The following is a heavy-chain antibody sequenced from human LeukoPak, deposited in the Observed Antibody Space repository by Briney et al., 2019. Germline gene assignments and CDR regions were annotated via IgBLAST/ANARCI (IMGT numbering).Heavy chain of an antibody. J-gene: IGHJ4*02. CDR3: AKDDSGWYETSGFDY. D-gene: IGHD6-19*01. CDR2: ISGSGGST. CDR1: GFTFSCYA. Sequence: PGGSLRLSCAASGFTFSCYAMSWVRQAPGKGLEWVSAISGSGGSTYYADSVKGRFTISRDNSKNTLYLQMNSLRAEDTAVYYCAKDDSGWYETSGFDYWGQGTLVTVSS. V-gene: IGHV3-23*01.